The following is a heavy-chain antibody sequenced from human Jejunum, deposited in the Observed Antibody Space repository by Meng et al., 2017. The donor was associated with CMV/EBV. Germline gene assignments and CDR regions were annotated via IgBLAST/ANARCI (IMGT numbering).Heavy chain of an antibody. CDR3: AKSYCSRGTCYSFYY. CDR2: IYGDGDK. Sequence: QITLKESGPTLVKPTQTLTLTCTFSGFSLSTSGVGVGWIRQPPGKALEWLSLIYGDGDKRYSPSLRSRLTITKDPSKNQVVLTMTNMDPVDTATYYCAKSYCSRGTCYSFYYWGQGTLVTVSS. V-gene: IGHV2-5*02. D-gene: IGHD2-15*01. CDR1: GFSLSTSGVG. J-gene: IGHJ4*02.